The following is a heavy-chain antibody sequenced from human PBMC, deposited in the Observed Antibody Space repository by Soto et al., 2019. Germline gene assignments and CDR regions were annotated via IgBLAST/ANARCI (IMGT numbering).Heavy chain of an antibody. D-gene: IGHD6-6*01. CDR1: GGSISSGGYS. Sequence: SETLSLTCAVSGGSISSGGYSWSWIRQPPGKGLEWIGYIYHSGSTYYNPSLKSRVTISVDRSKNQFPLKLSSVTAADTAVYYCARGGAAPPPGGMDVWGQGTTVTVSS. J-gene: IGHJ6*02. V-gene: IGHV4-30-2*01. CDR2: IYHSGST. CDR3: ARGGAAPPPGGMDV.